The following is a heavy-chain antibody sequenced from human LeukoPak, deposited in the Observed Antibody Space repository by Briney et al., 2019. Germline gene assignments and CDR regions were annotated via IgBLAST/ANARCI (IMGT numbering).Heavy chain of an antibody. CDR1: GYSISSGYY. J-gene: IGHJ4*02. CDR2: IYHSGST. CDR3: ARHRGLGSTSCRFDY. D-gene: IGHD2-2*01. Sequence: PSETLSLTCAVSGYSISSGYYWGWIRQPPGKGLEWIESIYHSGSTYYNPSLKSRVTISVDTSKNQISLKLSSVTAADTAVYYCARHRGLGSTSCRFDYWGQGTLVTVSS. V-gene: IGHV4-38-2*01.